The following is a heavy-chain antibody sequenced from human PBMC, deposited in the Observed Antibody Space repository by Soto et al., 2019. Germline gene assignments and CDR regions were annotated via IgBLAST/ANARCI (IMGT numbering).Heavy chain of an antibody. V-gene: IGHV2-5*01. Sequence: QITLKESGPTLVKPTETLTLTCTFSGFSLNSTAVGVNWIRQPPGKALEWLALIYWNDDNHYSPSLRSRLTTTKDTSKNQVVLTMTNMDPVDTATYYCAHGSGWLSEYWGQGTLVTVSS. CDR2: IYWNDDN. D-gene: IGHD6-19*01. J-gene: IGHJ4*02. CDR3: AHGSGWLSEY. CDR1: GFSLNSTAVG.